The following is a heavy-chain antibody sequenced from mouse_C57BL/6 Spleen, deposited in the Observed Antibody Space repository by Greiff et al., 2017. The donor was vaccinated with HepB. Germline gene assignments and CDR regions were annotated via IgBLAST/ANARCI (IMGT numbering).Heavy chain of an antibody. CDR1: GFSLTSYA. J-gene: IGHJ4*01. CDR3: ARNYYGNLYAMDY. V-gene: IGHV2-9-1*01. Sequence: VKLMESGPGLVAPSQSLSITCTVSGFSLTSYAISWVRQPPGKGLEWLGVIWTGGGTNYNSALKSRLSISKDNSKSQVFLKMNSLQTDDTARYYCARNYYGNLYAMDYWGQGTSVTVSS. D-gene: IGHD2-1*01. CDR2: IWTGGGT.